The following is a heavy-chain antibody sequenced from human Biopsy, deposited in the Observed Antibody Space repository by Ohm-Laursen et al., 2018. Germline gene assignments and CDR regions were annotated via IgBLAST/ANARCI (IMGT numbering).Heavy chain of an antibody. CDR3: ARDVVGRGASFFDF. J-gene: IGHJ4*02. D-gene: IGHD1-26*01. CDR1: GYTFGNYG. Sequence: VPSVKVSCKASGYTFGNYGISWVRQAPGQGLERMGWISVDNGNTDYPHKFQGRVTLTTDTSTSTAYMELRSLTSDDTAIYYCARDVVGRGASFFDFWGQGTSVTVSS. V-gene: IGHV1-18*01. CDR2: ISVDNGNT.